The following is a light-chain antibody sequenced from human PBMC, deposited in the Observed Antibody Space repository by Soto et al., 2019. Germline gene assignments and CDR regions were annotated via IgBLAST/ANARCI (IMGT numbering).Light chain of an antibody. CDR3: QQSDSIPT. CDR2: DAS. Sequence: DIQMTQSPSSLSASVGDRVNITCRASRSISTFLNWYQHKPGTAPKLLIYDASRLQSGVPWRFSGSASGTDFTLTIGSLRPEDVATFYCQQSDSIPTFGGGTKVEI. CDR1: RSISTF. J-gene: IGKJ4*01. V-gene: IGKV1-39*01.